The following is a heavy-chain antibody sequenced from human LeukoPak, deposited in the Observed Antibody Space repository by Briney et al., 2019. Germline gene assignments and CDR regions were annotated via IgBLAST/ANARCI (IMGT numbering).Heavy chain of an antibody. J-gene: IGHJ5*02. Sequence: ASVKVPCKASGYTFTSYYMHWVPQSPGQGLECMGIINPSGGSTSYAQKFQSRVTMTRDTSTSTVYMELSSLRSEDTAVYYCARETGDDSSGFYDGFDPWGQGTLVTVSS. D-gene: IGHD6-19*01. CDR1: GYTFTSYY. V-gene: IGHV1-46*01. CDR3: ARETGDDSSGFYDGFDP. CDR2: INPSGGST.